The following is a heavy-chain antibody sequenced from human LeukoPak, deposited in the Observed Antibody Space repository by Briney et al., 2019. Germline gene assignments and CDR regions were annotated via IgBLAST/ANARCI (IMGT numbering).Heavy chain of an antibody. Sequence: PGGSLRLSCAASEFTFSNSWMHWVRQAPGKGLVWVSRINSDGNSRRYADSVKGRFTISRDNAKNSLSLQMDSLRAEDTAVYYCARDLYGDYGFDTWGQGTMVTVSS. CDR3: ARDLYGDYGFDT. V-gene: IGHV3-74*01. CDR2: INSDGNSR. J-gene: IGHJ3*02. CDR1: EFTFSNSW. D-gene: IGHD4-17*01.